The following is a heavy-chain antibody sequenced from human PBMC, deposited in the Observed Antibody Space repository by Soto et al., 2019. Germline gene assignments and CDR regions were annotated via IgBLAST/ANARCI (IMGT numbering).Heavy chain of an antibody. CDR3: ARENIVVVVAANPGRDAFDI. D-gene: IGHD2-15*01. J-gene: IGHJ3*02. V-gene: IGHV3-48*01. Sequence: PGGSLRLSCAASGFTFSSYSMNWVRQAPGKGLEWVSYISSSSSTIYYADFVKGRFTISRDNAKNSLYLQMNSLRAEDTAVYYCARENIVVVVAANPGRDAFDIWGQGTMVTVSS. CDR2: ISSSSSTI. CDR1: GFTFSSYS.